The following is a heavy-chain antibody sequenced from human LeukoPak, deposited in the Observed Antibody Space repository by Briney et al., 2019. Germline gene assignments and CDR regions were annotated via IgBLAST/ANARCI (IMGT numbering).Heavy chain of an antibody. CDR3: AKDISTRPKYFQH. J-gene: IGHJ1*01. CDR2: ISWNSGSI. CDR1: GFTFDDYA. Sequence: GGSLRLSCAASGFTFDDYAMNWVRQAPGKGLEWVSGISWNSGSIGYADSVKGRFTISRDNAKNSLYLQMNSLRAEDTALYYCAKDISTRPKYFQHWGQGTLVTVSS. V-gene: IGHV3-9*01.